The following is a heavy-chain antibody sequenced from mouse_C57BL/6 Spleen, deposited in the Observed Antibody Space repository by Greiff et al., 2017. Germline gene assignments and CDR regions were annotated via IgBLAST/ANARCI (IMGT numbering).Heavy chain of an antibody. CDR2: IYPGDGDT. CDR3: ARVGTRYAMEY. Sequence: QVQLQQSGAELVKPGASVKISCKASGYAFSSYWMNWVKQRPGKGLEWIGQIYPGDGDTNYNGKFKGKATLTADKSSSTAYMQLSSLNSEDSAVYFCARVGTRYAMEYWGQGTSVTVSS. J-gene: IGHJ4*01. CDR1: GYAFSSYW. V-gene: IGHV1-80*01. D-gene: IGHD3-1*01.